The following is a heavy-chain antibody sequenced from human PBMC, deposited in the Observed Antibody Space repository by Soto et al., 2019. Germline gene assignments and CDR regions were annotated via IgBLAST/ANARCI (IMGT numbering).Heavy chain of an antibody. Sequence: QVQLQESGPGLVKPSETLSLTCTVSGGSVSSGSYYWSWIRQPPGKGLEWIGYIYYSGSTNYNPSLKRRVTISVDTSKNQFSLKLSSVTAADTAVYYCARATYYDFWSGYSNWFDPWGQGTLVTVSS. D-gene: IGHD3-3*01. CDR3: ARATYYDFWSGYSNWFDP. J-gene: IGHJ5*02. V-gene: IGHV4-61*01. CDR2: IYYSGST. CDR1: GGSVSSGSYY.